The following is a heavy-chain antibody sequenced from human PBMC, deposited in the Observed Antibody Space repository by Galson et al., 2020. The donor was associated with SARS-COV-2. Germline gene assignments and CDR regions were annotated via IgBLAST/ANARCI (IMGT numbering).Heavy chain of an antibody. CDR2: IISGGTT. J-gene: IGHJ4*02. CDR1: GFSVSKNY. V-gene: IGHV3-53*01. Sequence: WGSLRLSCAASGFSVSKNYKTWVRQAPGKGMEWVSVIISGGTTFYADSVRGRVTISIDDSKNTLYLEMNILREEDTAVYYCSRGHYFDSWGQGTLLTVSS. CDR3: SRGHYFDS.